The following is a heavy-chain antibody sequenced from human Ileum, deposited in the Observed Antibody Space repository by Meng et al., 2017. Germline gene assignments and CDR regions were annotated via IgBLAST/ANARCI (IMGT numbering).Heavy chain of an antibody. D-gene: IGHD6-19*01. Sequence: GGSLRLSCKASGYTFTSYHVNWVRQATGQGLEWMGWVDPARDTAGYAQKFEGRITMTRDTSMSTVYMELSSLTSEDTAIYYCARGVEAGVDYWGQGTLVTVSS. CDR1: GYTFTSYH. CDR3: ARGVEAGVDY. V-gene: IGHV1-8*01. J-gene: IGHJ4*02. CDR2: VDPARDTA.